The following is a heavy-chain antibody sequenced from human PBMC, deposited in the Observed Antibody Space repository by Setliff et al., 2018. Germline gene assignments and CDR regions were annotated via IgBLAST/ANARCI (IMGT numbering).Heavy chain of an antibody. Sequence: GGSLRLACAASGFTFNSYSINWVRQAPGKGLEWVSSIRDTGTTVHYADSVKGRFTTSRDNAKNSLYLQMNSLRAEDTAVYYCVRDDVRGYYMDVWGKGTTVTVSS. D-gene: IGHD3-10*02. CDR3: VRDDVRGYYMDV. J-gene: IGHJ6*03. V-gene: IGHV3-48*01. CDR2: IRDTGTTV. CDR1: GFTFNSYS.